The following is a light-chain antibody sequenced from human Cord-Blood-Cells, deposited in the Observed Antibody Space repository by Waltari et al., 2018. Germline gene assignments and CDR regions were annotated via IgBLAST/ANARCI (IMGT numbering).Light chain of an antibody. Sequence: EIVLTQSPAPLSLSPGELATPSCRASQSVSSYLAWDQQKPGQAPRLLIDDASNRATGIPARFSGSGSGTDFTLTISSLEPEDFAVYYGQQRSNWPQWTFGQGIKVEIK. J-gene: IGKJ1*01. CDR3: QQRSNWPQWT. V-gene: IGKV3-11*01. CDR2: DAS. CDR1: QSVSSY.